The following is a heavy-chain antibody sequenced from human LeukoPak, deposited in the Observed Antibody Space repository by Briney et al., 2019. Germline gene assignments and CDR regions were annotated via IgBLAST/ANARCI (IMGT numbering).Heavy chain of an antibody. CDR3: ARVRCPYYYDLGLCWFDP. CDR2: IYYSGST. CDR1: GGSLSSHY. V-gene: IGHV4-59*11. J-gene: IGHJ5*02. Sequence: SETLSLTCTVSGGSLSSHYWSWIRQPPGKGLEWIGYIYYSGSTNYNPSLKSRVTILVDTSKNQFSLKLSSVTAADTAVYYCARVRCPYYYDLGLCWFDPWGQGTLVTVSS. D-gene: IGHD3-22*01.